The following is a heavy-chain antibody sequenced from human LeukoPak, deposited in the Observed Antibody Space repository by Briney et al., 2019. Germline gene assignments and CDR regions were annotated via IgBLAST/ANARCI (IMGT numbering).Heavy chain of an antibody. V-gene: IGHV3-7*01. J-gene: IGHJ4*02. D-gene: IGHD3-10*01. CDR1: GFTFSSYW. CDR3: ASTYYGSGSYD. CDR2: IKQDGSEK. Sequence: SGGSLRLSCVASGFTFSSYWMSWVRQAPGKGLEWVANIKQDGSEKYYVDSVKGRFTISRDNARNSLYLQMNSLRAEDTAVYYCASTYYGSGSYDWGQGTLVTVSS.